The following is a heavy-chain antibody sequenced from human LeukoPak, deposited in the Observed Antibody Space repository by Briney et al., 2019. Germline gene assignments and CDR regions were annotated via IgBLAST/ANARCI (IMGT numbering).Heavy chain of an antibody. D-gene: IGHD2-15*01. J-gene: IGHJ4*02. Sequence: ASVKVSCKASGYTFTSYGISWVRQAPGRGLEWMGWISAYNGNTNYAQKLQGRVTMTTDTSTSTAYMELRSLRSDGTAVYYCARDQRCSGGSCYSDRFDYWGQGTLVTVSS. CDR1: GYTFTSYG. V-gene: IGHV1-18*04. CDR3: ARDQRCSGGSCYSDRFDY. CDR2: ISAYNGNT.